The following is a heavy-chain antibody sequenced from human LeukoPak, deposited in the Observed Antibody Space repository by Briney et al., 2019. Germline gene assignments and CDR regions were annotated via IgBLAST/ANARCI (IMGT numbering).Heavy chain of an antibody. D-gene: IGHD3-16*02. Sequence: GASVKVSCKASGYTFTSYGISWVRQAPGQGLEWMGWISAYNGNTNYAQKFQGRVTITADKSTSTAYMELSSLRSEDTAVYYCASGRGVWGSYRYTPDDAFDIWGQGTMVTVSS. CDR3: ASGRGVWGSYRYTPDDAFDI. J-gene: IGHJ3*02. CDR1: GYTFTSYG. V-gene: IGHV1-18*01. CDR2: ISAYNGNT.